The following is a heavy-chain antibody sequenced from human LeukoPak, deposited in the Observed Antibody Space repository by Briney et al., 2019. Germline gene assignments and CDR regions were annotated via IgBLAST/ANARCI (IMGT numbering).Heavy chain of an antibody. CDR3: ARGVDCSGGSCYPNFDY. CDR1: GYTFTSYY. V-gene: IGHV1-46*01. CDR2: INPSGGST. D-gene: IGHD2-15*01. Sequence: ASVKVSCKASGYTFTSYYMHWVRQAPGQGLEWRGIINPSGGSTSYAQKFQGRVTMTRDTSTSTAYMDLSSLRSEDTAVYYCARGVDCSGGSCYPNFDYWGQGTLVTVSS. J-gene: IGHJ4*02.